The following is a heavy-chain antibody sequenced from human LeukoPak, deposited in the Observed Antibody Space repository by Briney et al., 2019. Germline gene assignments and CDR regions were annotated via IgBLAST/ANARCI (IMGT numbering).Heavy chain of an antibody. Sequence: GGSLRLSCAASGFTFSSYWMSWVRQAPGKGLEWVANIKQDGSEKYYVDSVKGRFTISRDNAKNSLYLQMNSLRAEDTAVYYCARDGPPQYYDFWSGSYLGNYYYYGMDVWGQGTTVTVFS. CDR2: IKQDGSEK. CDR3: ARDGPPQYYDFWSGSYLGNYYYYGMDV. J-gene: IGHJ6*02. V-gene: IGHV3-7*01. CDR1: GFTFSSYW. D-gene: IGHD3-3*01.